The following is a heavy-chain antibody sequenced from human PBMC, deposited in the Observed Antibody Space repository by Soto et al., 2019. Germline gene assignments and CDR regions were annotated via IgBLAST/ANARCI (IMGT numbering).Heavy chain of an antibody. CDR1: GFSLSVYW. Sequence: GGSLRLSCAASGFSLSVYWMHWVRQAPGKGLAWVSRIDTYGSATKYADSVEGRFSISKDNAENTLYLQMNNLRADDTAVYYCVRVLKSIGWDNDVFDIWGQGTMVPVSS. J-gene: IGHJ3*02. D-gene: IGHD6-19*01. V-gene: IGHV3-74*01. CDR3: VRVLKSIGWDNDVFDI. CDR2: IDTYGSAT.